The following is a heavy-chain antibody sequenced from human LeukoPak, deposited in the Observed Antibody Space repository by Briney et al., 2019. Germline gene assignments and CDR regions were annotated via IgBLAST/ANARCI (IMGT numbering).Heavy chain of an antibody. J-gene: IGHJ4*02. D-gene: IGHD3-22*01. V-gene: IGHV4-34*01. CDR1: GGSFSGYY. Sequence: SETLSLTCAVYGGSFSGYYWSWIRQPPGKGLEWIGEINHSGSTNYNPSLKSRVTISVDTSKNQFSLKLSSVTAADTAVYYCARGLGDFYDTSGYEYYFDYWGQGTLVTVSS. CDR3: ARGLGDFYDTSGYEYYFDY. CDR2: INHSGST.